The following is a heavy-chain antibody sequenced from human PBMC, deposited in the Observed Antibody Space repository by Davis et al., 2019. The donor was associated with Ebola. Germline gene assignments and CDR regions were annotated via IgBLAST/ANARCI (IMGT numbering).Heavy chain of an antibody. J-gene: IGHJ5*02. V-gene: IGHV1-2*06. CDR2: INPNSGGT. D-gene: IGHD2-21*01. CDR1: GYTFTGYY. CDR3: ARGLLGWWFDP. Sequence: ASVKVSCKASGYTFTGYYMHWVRQAPGQGMEGRGRINPNSGGTNYAQKFQGRVTMTRDTSISTAYMELSRLRSDDTAVYYCARGLLGWWFDPWGQGTLVTVSS.